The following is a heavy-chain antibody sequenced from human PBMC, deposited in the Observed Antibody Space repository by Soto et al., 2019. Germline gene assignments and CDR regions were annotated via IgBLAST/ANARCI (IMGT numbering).Heavy chain of an antibody. Sequence: EVQLFESGGGLAQPGGSLRLSCVVSGFTFSNYAMSWVRQAPGKGLEWVSGIRNSGGSTYYADSVKSRFTISRDNAKNTLYVGTNSFRAEDTAIYYCAKGDRGYYSGGSCYLGDSWGQGAMVTVSS. D-gene: IGHD2-15*01. CDR3: AKGDRGYYSGGSCYLGDS. CDR2: IRNSGGST. V-gene: IGHV3-23*01. CDR1: GFTFSNYA. J-gene: IGHJ4*02.